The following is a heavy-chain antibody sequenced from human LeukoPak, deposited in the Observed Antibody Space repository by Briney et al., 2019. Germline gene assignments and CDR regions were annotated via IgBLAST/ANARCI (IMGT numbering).Heavy chain of an antibody. J-gene: IGHJ4*02. CDR3: ARGSGLGRPQDY. Sequence: SVKVSCKASAGTFSSYAISWVRQAPGQGLEWMGRIIPILGIANYAQKFQGRVTITADKSTSTAYMELSSLRSEDTAVYYCARGSGLGRPQDYWGQGTLVTVSS. CDR2: IIPILGIA. V-gene: IGHV1-69*04. D-gene: IGHD1-26*01. CDR1: AGTFSSYA.